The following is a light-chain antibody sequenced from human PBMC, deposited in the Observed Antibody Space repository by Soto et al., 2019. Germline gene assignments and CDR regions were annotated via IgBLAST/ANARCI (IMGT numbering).Light chain of an antibody. J-gene: IGKJ2*01. Sequence: ETVMTQSPATLSVSPGERVFLSCRASQSVSGNLAWYLQRPGQAPRLLIYGASTSAAGVPARFSGSGAGTHFTLTISSLQSEDCAVYYCQQYNTWPYTFGQGTQLQI. V-gene: IGKV3-15*01. CDR3: QQYNTWPYT. CDR1: QSVSGN. CDR2: GAS.